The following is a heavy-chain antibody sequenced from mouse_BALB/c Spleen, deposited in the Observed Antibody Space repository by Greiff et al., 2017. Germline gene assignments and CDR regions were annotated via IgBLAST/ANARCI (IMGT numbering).Heavy chain of an antibody. CDR2: ISDGGSYT. CDR1: GFTFSDYY. CDR3: ARGGYDYDEDAMDY. J-gene: IGHJ4*01. Sequence: EVNVVESGGGLVKPGGSLKLSCAASGFTFSDYYMYWVRQTPEKRLEWVATISDGGSYTYYPDSVKGRFTISRDNAKNNLYLQMSSLKSEDTAMYYCARGGYDYDEDAMDYWGQGTSVTVSS. V-gene: IGHV5-4*02. D-gene: IGHD2-4*01.